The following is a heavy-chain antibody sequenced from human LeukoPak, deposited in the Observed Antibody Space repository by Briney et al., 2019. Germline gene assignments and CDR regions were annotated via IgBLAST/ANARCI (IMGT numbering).Heavy chain of an antibody. J-gene: IGHJ4*01. D-gene: IGHD2-15*01. CDR2: IYPGDSDT. V-gene: IGHV5-51*01. CDR3: ARARYCSGGSCYAEY. CDR1: GYSFPTYW. Sequence: ESLEISCKGSGYSFPTYWIGWVRQMPGKGLEWMGIIYPGDSDTRYSPYFQGQVTISADKSISTAYLQWSSLKASDTAMYYCARARYCSGGSCYAEYWGHGNLVTVSS.